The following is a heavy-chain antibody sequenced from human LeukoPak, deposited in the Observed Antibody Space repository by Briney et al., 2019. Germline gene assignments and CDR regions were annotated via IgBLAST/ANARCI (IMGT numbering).Heavy chain of an antibody. CDR2: ISSDGHVG. V-gene: IGHV3-48*03. CDR3: ARDTLNGPFVISLDY. Sequence: QPGGSLRLSCAASGFSFASYEMNWVRQAPGKGLEWVSHISSDGHVGRYVDSVGGRFTMSRDNAKDLLFLQMNGLRAEDTAVYYCARDTLNGPFVISLDYWGQGALVTVSS. CDR1: GFSFASYE. D-gene: IGHD3-9*01. J-gene: IGHJ4*02.